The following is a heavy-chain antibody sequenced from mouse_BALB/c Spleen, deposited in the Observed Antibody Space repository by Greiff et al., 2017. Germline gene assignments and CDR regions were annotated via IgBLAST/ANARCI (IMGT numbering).Heavy chain of an antibody. CDR2: ISYSGST. J-gene: IGHJ4*01. D-gene: IGHD2-3*01. CDR3: ARTGLLRGDYYAMDY. CDR1: GYSITSDYA. V-gene: IGHV3-2*02. Sequence: EVQLKESGPGLVKPSQSLSLTCTVTGYSITSDYAWNWIRQFPGNKLEWMGYISYSGSTSYNPSLKSRISITRDTSKNQFFLQLNSVTTEDTATYYCARTGLLRGDYYAMDYWGQGTSVTVSS.